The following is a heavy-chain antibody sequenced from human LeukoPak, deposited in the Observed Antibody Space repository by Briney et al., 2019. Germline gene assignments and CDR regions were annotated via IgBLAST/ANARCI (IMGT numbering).Heavy chain of an antibody. CDR2: IKNDGAVK. D-gene: IGHD6-13*01. CDR1: GFTSSYHW. CDR3: AKDSYSKGDF. J-gene: IGHJ4*02. V-gene: IGHV3-7*01. Sequence: GGSLRLPCAASGFTSSYHWMTWVRQAPGKGLEWVANIKNDGAVKNYVDSVKGRFTISRDNAKNSLYLQMNSLRAEDTAVYYCAKDSYSKGDFWGQGVLVTVSS.